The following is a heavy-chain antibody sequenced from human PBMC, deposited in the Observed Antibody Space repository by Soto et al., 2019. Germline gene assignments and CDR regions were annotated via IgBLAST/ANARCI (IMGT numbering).Heavy chain of an antibody. Sequence: RNISPKGSGYSFPSYWLAWAPQMPGKGLESMRIIYARDSHTRYSPSFQGHVTISADESTNTAYLHWSSLKRSDSAIYYWDRRRRENDGMDVWGQGTTVT. CDR2: IYARDSHT. CDR1: GYSFPSYW. CDR3: DRRRRENDGMDV. J-gene: IGHJ6*02. V-gene: IGHV5-51*01.